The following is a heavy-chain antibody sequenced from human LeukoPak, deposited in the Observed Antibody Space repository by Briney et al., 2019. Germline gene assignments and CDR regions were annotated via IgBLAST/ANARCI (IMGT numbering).Heavy chain of an antibody. Sequence: PGRSLRLACAASGFTFSSYVMSWVRQAAGKGLGWVSAISGSGGSTYYADSVKGRFTISRDTSKSTLYLQVSSLRAEDTAVYRCAKGGRITAVLPFDYWGQGTLVTVSS. CDR3: AKGGRITAVLPFDY. V-gene: IGHV3-23*01. J-gene: IGHJ4*02. CDR2: ISGSGGST. D-gene: IGHD6-13*01. CDR1: GFTFSSYV.